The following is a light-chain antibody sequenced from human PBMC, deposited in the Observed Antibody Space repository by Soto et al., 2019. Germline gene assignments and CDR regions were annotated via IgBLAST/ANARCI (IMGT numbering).Light chain of an antibody. CDR3: ATWDDSLSGWV. V-gene: IGLV1-47*01. CDR1: SSNIGSHS. CDR2: RNN. J-gene: IGLJ3*02. Sequence: QSVLTQPPSASGTPGQRVTISCSGSSSNIGSHSVYWFQHLPGTAPKLLIHRNNQRPSGVPDRFSGSKSGTSGSLAISGLRSEDEADYYCATWDDSLSGWVFGGGTQLTVL.